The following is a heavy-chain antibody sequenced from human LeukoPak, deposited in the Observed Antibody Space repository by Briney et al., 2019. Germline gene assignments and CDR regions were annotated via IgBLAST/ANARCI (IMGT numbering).Heavy chain of an antibody. D-gene: IGHD3-22*01. V-gene: IGHV3-23*01. CDR2: ISGSGGST. CDR3: AKGGAYYYDSSGYFSI. CDR1: GFTFSSYA. Sequence: GGSLRLSCAASGFTFSSYAMSWVRQAPGKGLAWVSAISGSGGSTYYADSVKGRFTISRDNSKNTLYLQMNSLRAEDTAVYYCAKGGAYYYDSSGYFSIWGQGTMVTVSS. J-gene: IGHJ3*02.